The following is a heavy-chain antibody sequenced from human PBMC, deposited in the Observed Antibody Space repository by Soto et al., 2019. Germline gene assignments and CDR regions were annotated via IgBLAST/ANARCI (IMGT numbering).Heavy chain of an antibody. CDR2: IYYGGST. J-gene: IGHJ4*02. Sequence: SSETMSLTCTVSSARVRISMYTWGWNRQPPGKGLEWIGSIYYGGSTYYNPSLNSRVTVSVDTSKNQFSLKMTSVTAADTAVYYCAGGMEGATSLFDYWGQGTLVTVSS. CDR3: AGGMEGATSLFDY. CDR1: SARVRISMYT. D-gene: IGHD1-26*01. V-gene: IGHV4-39*07.